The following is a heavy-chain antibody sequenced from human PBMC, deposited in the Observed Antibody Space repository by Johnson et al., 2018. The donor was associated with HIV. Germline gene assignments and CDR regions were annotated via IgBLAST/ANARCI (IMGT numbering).Heavy chain of an antibody. V-gene: IGHV3-66*01. CDR1: GFTFDDYD. D-gene: IGHD3-10*01. Sequence: VQLVESGGGVVRPGGSLRLSCAASGFTFDDYDMSWVRQAPGKGLEWVSLIYSGGITYYADSVKGRFTISRDNSKNTLYLQMNSLRAEDTAVYYCANWAYYYGSGYAFDIWGQGTMVTVSS. CDR2: IYSGGIT. J-gene: IGHJ3*02. CDR3: ANWAYYYGSGYAFDI.